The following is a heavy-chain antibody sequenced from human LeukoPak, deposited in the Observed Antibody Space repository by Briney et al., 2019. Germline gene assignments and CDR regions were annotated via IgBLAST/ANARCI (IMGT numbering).Heavy chain of an antibody. J-gene: IGHJ4*02. Sequence: GGSLRLSCAASGFTFSSYAMSWVRQAPGKGLEWVSVISASSDRTYYADSVKGRFTISRDNSKNALYVQVNSLRAEDTAVYYCAKGQYGSGSYSNDYWGQGTLVTVSS. CDR2: ISASSDRT. D-gene: IGHD3-10*01. CDR3: AKGQYGSGSYSNDY. V-gene: IGHV3-23*01. CDR1: GFTFSSYA.